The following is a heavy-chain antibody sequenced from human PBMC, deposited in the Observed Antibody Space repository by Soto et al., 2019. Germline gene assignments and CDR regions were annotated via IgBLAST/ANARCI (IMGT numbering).Heavy chain of an antibody. V-gene: IGHV4-4*02. J-gene: IGHJ4*02. D-gene: IGHD5-12*01. CDR2: IYPSGYT. CDR1: GASISSTNW. CDR3: AIYLEDSDYK. Sequence: QVQLQESAPGLVKSSGTLSLTCVVSGASISSTNWWSWVRQPPGKGREWIAEIYPSGYTNYNPSLKRRVIISVDKSRNQYSRQLISVTDAESAVYYRAIYLEDSDYKWGLGSLVSVSS.